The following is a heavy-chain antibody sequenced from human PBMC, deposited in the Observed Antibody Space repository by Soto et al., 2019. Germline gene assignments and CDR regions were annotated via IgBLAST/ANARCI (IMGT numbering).Heavy chain of an antibody. CDR2: INPSGGST. Sequence: ASVKVSCKASGYTFTSYYMHWVRQAPGQGLEWMGIINPSGGSTSYAQKFQGRVTMTRDTSTSTVYMELSSLRSEDTAVYYCVRDADYYDSSGLFGIYDYWGQGTLVTVSS. CDR1: GYTFTSYY. J-gene: IGHJ4*02. V-gene: IGHV1-46*01. D-gene: IGHD3-22*01. CDR3: VRDADYYDSSGLFGIYDY.